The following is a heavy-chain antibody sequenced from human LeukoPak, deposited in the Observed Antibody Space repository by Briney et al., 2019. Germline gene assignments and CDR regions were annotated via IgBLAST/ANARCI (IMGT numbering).Heavy chain of an antibody. CDR3: ARGAPSGLFDY. D-gene: IGHD3-3*01. Sequence: SETLSLTCTVSGGSISSDYWSWIRQPPGKGLEWIGYIYYSGSTNYNPSLKSRVTISVDTSKSQFSLKLSSVTAADTAVYYCARGAPSGLFDYWGQGTLVTVSS. CDR2: IYYSGST. V-gene: IGHV4-59*01. J-gene: IGHJ4*02. CDR1: GGSISSDY.